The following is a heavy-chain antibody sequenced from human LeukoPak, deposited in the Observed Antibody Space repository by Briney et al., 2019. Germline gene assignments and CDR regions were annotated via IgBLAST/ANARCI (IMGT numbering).Heavy chain of an antibody. V-gene: IGHV3-48*04. Sequence: SGGSLRLSCAASGFTFSSYSMNRVRQAPGKGLEWVSYISSSSSTIYYADSVKGRFTISRDNAKNSLYLQMNSLRAEDTAVYYCARDMGMATIWARSERQDYWGQGTLVTVSS. CDR3: ARDMGMATIWARSERQDY. J-gene: IGHJ4*02. CDR2: ISSSSSTI. CDR1: GFTFSSYS. D-gene: IGHD5-12*01.